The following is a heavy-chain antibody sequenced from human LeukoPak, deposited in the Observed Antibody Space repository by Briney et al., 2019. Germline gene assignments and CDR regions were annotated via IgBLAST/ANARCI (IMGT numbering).Heavy chain of an antibody. Sequence: PSETLSLSCTVSGGSISGYYWSWIRQPPGKGLEWIGYIYDSGNTNYNPSLKSRVTISVDTSKNQFSLKLSSVTAADTAVYYCTRDLPSSSWVYFHHWGQGALVTVSS. J-gene: IGHJ1*01. D-gene: IGHD6-13*01. CDR3: TRDLPSSSWVYFHH. CDR2: IYDSGNT. V-gene: IGHV4-59*01. CDR1: GGSISGYY.